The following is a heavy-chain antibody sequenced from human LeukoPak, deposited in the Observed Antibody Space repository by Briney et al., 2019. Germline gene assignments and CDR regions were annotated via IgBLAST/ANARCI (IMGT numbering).Heavy chain of an antibody. V-gene: IGHV4-39*01. CDR3: ARQARATYYDYVWGSYPPEDFDY. D-gene: IGHD3-16*02. CDR2: IYYSGST. J-gene: IGHJ4*02. Sequence: PSETLSLTCTVSGGSISSSSYYWGWIRQPPGKGLEWIGSIYYSGSTYYNPSLKSRVTISVDTSKNQFSLKLSSVTAADTAVYYCARQARATYYDYVWGSYPPEDFDYWGQGTLVTVSS. CDR1: GGSISSSSYY.